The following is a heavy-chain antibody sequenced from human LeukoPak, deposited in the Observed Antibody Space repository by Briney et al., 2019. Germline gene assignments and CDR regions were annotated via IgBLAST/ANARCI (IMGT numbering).Heavy chain of an antibody. CDR1: GYRFTSYW. J-gene: IGHJ5*02. CDR3: ARLMVATGYNWFDP. V-gene: IGHV5-51*01. Sequence: GESLKISCKGSGYRFTSYWIGWVRQMPGKGLEWMGIIYPGDSDTGYSPSFQGQVTISVDKSISTAYLQWSSLKASDTAMYYCARLMVATGYNWFDPWGQGTLVTVSS. CDR2: IYPGDSDT. D-gene: IGHD5-12*01.